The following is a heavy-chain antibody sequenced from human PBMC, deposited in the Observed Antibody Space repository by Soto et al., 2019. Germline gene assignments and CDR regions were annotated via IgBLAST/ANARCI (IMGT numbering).Heavy chain of an antibody. D-gene: IGHD3-22*01. CDR2: IDPSDSQT. V-gene: IGHV5-10-1*01. J-gene: IGHJ4*02. Sequence: GESLTISCKGSGYSFAGYWITWVRQKPGKGLEWMGRIDPSDSQTYYSPSFRGRVTISVTKSITTVFLQWSSLRASDTAMYYCARQIYDSDTGPNFQYYFDSWGQGTPVTVSS. CDR3: ARQIYDSDTGPNFQYYFDS. CDR1: GYSFAGYW.